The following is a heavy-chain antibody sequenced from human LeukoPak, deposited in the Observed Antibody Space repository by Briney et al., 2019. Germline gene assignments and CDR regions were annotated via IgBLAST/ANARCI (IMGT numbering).Heavy chain of an antibody. CDR3: ARVRGDAFDI. D-gene: IGHD3-10*01. Sequence: GGSLRLSCAASGFTFSSYSMNWVRQAPGKGLEWVSSISGSSSYIYYADSVKGRFTISRDNAKNSLYLQMNSLRAEDTAVYYCARVRGDAFDIWGQGTMVTVSS. CDR2: ISGSSSYI. V-gene: IGHV3-21*01. J-gene: IGHJ3*02. CDR1: GFTFSSYS.